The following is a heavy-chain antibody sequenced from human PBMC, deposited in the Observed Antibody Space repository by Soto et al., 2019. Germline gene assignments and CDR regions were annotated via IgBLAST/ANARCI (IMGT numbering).Heavy chain of an antibody. CDR1: GFTFSSYA. CDR3: ARAQPTYSSSYCDY. CDR2: ISGRGDDT. J-gene: IGHJ4*02. V-gene: IGHV3-23*01. D-gene: IGHD3-22*01. Sequence: EVQLLESGGDLVQPGGSLRLSCAASGFTFSSYAMSWVRQAPGKGLEWVSTISGRGDDTYYTDSVKGRFTISRDNSKYTLYVQMNSLRAEDTAVYYCARAQPTYSSSYCDYWGQGTLVTVSS.